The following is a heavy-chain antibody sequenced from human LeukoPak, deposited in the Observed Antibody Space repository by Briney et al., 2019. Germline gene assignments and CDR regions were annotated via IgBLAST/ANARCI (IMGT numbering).Heavy chain of an antibody. Sequence: GESLKISCKGSGYRFASYWIGWVRQMPGKGVEWMGIVYPDDSDTRYSPSFQGQVTFSADKSISTAYLQWSSLKASDTAMYYCARRSTYGSGTNYLFDYWGQGTLVTVSS. V-gene: IGHV5-51*01. J-gene: IGHJ4*02. CDR3: ARRSTYGSGTNYLFDY. D-gene: IGHD3-10*01. CDR2: VYPDDSDT. CDR1: GYRFASYW.